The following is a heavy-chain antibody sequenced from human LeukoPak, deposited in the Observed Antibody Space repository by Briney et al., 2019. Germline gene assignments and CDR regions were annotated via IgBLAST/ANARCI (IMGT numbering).Heavy chain of an antibody. D-gene: IGHD6-25*01. CDR2: IYYSGST. CDR3: ARHVRRLNDAFDI. J-gene: IGHJ3*02. Sequence: PSETLSLTCTVSGGSISSGGYYWSWIRQHPGKGLEWIGYIYYSGSTYYNPSLKSRVTISVDTSKNQFSLKLSSVTAADTAIYYCARHVRRLNDAFDIWGQGTMVTVSS. CDR1: GGSISSGGYY. V-gene: IGHV4-31*03.